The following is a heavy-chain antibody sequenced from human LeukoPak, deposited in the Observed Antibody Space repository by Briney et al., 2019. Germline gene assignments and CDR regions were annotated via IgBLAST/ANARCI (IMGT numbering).Heavy chain of an antibody. V-gene: IGHV3-53*01. CDR2: IYSGGST. J-gene: IGHJ1*01. CDR3: TGDVYQH. CDR1: GFIVSSNY. Sequence: GGSLRLSCAASGFIVSSNYMSWVRQAPGKGLEWVSIIYSGGSTNYADSVKGRFTISRDNSKNTVYLQMNSLRAEDTAVYYCTGDVYQHWGQGTLVTVSS. D-gene: IGHD1-14*01.